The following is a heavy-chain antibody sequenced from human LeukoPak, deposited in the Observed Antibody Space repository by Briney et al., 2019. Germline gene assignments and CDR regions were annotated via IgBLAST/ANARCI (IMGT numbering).Heavy chain of an antibody. CDR3: ARDVVGATNDY. V-gene: IGHV4-39*07. Sequence: PSETLSLTCIVSGGSISSSNYYWGWIRQSPGKGLEWIGSIYSRGSTYYNPSLKSRVIVSSDMSKNQFSLMLNSVTAADTAVYYCARDVVGATNDYWGQGTLVTVSS. CDR1: GGSISSSNYY. J-gene: IGHJ4*02. CDR2: IYSRGST. D-gene: IGHD1-26*01.